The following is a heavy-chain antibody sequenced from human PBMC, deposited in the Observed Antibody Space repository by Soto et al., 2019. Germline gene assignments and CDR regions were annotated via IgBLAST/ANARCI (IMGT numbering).Heavy chain of an antibody. V-gene: IGHV3-33*01. J-gene: IGHJ6*02. D-gene: IGHD3-10*01. Sequence: GGSLRLSCAASGFTFSSYGMHWVRQAPGKGLEWVAVIWYDGSNKYYADSVKGRFTISRDNSKNTLYLQMNSLRAEDTAVYYCARAPSFPYYYGSGTTFFSYYGMDVWGQGTTVTVSS. CDR1: GFTFSSYG. CDR3: ARAPSFPYYYGSGTTFFSYYGMDV. CDR2: IWYDGSNK.